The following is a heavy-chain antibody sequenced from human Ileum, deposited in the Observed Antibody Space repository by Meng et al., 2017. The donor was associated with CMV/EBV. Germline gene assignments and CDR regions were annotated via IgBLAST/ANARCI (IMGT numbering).Heavy chain of an antibody. J-gene: IGHJ1*01. V-gene: IGHV3-30*19. CDR2: ISFDGSEI. D-gene: IGHD3-3*01. CDR3: ARPQEALWHDWRLPGPN. Sequence: GESLKISCETSGFTFSRYGLHWIRQAPGKGLEWVAAISFDGSEISYADFVKGRFTISRDNSRNTMYLDMNSLRIEDSAVFYCARPQEALWHDWRLPGPNWGQGTLVTVSS. CDR1: GFTFSRYG.